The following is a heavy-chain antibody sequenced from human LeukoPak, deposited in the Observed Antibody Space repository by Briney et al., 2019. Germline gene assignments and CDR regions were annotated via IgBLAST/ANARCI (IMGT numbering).Heavy chain of an antibody. V-gene: IGHV3-53*01. J-gene: IGHJ3*02. CDR2: IYSAGAT. CDR1: GFTVSDNY. D-gene: IGHD1-26*01. CDR3: ARIEWERLGRAFDI. Sequence: PGWSLRLSCAASGFTVSDNYMTWVRQAPGKGLEWVSSIYSAGATHYAESVKGRFTISRDNSKNTLYLQMKSLRAEDMAVYYCARIEWERLGRAFDIWGQGTMVTVSS.